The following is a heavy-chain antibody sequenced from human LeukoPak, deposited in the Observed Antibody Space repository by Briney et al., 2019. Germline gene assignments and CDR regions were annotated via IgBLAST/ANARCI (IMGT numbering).Heavy chain of an antibody. CDR2: INPNSGFT. J-gene: IGHJ4*02. V-gene: IGHV1-2*02. CDR1: GYTFTSYY. D-gene: IGHD2-2*01. Sequence: ASVKVSCKASGYTFTSYYIHWVRQAPGQGLEWMGWINPNSGFTNYAQKFQGRVTMTRDTSISTAYMELSRLRSDDTAVYYCARLADCSSSSCRSFDYWGQGTLVTVSS. CDR3: ARLADCSSSSCRSFDY.